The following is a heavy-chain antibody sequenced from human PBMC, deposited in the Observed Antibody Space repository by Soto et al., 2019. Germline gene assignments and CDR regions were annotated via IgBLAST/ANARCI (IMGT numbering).Heavy chain of an antibody. CDR2: IYYSGST. Sequence: PSDSLALTCAVSGGSICSSSYYWGWIRQPPGKGLEWIGSIYYSGSTYYNPSLKSRVTISVDTSKNQFSLKLSSVTAADTAVYYCARPLTPGIAAAGFDPWGQGTLVTVSS. CDR1: GGSICSSSYY. CDR3: ARPLTPGIAAAGFDP. J-gene: IGHJ5*02. V-gene: IGHV4-39*01. D-gene: IGHD6-13*01.